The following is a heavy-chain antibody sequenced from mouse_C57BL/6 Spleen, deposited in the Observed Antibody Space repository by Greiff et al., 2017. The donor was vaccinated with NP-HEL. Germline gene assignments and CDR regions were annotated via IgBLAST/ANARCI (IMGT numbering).Heavy chain of an antibody. CDR1: GFTFSDYG. Sequence: EVQGVESGGGLVEPGGSLKLSCAASGFTFSDYGMHWVRQAPEKGLEWVAYISSGSSTIYYADTVKGRFTISRDNAKNTLFLQMTSLRSEDTAMYYCARDYYGSSYVRFAYWGQGTLVTVSA. CDR3: ARDYYGSSYVRFAY. V-gene: IGHV5-17*01. CDR2: ISSGSSTI. D-gene: IGHD1-1*01. J-gene: IGHJ3*01.